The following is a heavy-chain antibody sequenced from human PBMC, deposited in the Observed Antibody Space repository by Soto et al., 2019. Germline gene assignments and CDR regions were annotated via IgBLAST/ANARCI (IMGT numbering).Heavy chain of an antibody. CDR3: ASWAHLGVADLLSYYYYGMDV. D-gene: IGHD6-19*01. J-gene: IGHJ6*02. CDR2: ISYDGSNK. V-gene: IGHV3-30-3*01. Sequence: GGSLRLSCAASGFTFSSYAMHWVRQAPGKGLEWVAVISYDGSNKYYADSVKGRFTISRDNSKNTLYLQMNSLRAEDTAVYYCASWAHLGVADLLSYYYYGMDVWGQGTTVTVSS. CDR1: GFTFSSYA.